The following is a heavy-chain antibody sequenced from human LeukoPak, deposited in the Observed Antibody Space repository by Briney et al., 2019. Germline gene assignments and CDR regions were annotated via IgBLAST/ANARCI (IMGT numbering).Heavy chain of an antibody. V-gene: IGHV3-74*01. CDR3: ARERRGRFFDL. CDR2: INSDGSST. J-gene: IGHJ2*01. Sequence: GGSLRLSCAASGFTFSIYWVYWLRRAPGRALVGISRINSDGSSTRYADSVKGRFTTSRDNAKNTLYLQMNTLRAEDTAVYYCARERRGRFFDLWGRGTLVTVSS. D-gene: IGHD3-10*01. CDR1: GFTFSIYW.